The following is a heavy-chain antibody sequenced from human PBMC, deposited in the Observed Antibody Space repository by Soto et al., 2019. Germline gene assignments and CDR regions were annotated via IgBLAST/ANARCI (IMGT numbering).Heavy chain of an antibody. CDR3: ARAYSSSGWFDP. CDR1: GGSFSGYY. J-gene: IGHJ5*02. Sequence: QVQLQQWGAGLLKPSETLSLTCAVYGGSFSGYYWSWIRQPPGKGLEWIGEINHSGSTNYNPSLKRRVTISVDTSKNQFSLKLSSVTAADTAVYYCARAYSSSGWFDPWGQGTLVTVSS. D-gene: IGHD6-6*01. CDR2: INHSGST. V-gene: IGHV4-34*01.